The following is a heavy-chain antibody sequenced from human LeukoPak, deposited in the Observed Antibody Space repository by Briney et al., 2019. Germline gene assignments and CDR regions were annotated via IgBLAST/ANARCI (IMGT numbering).Heavy chain of an antibody. J-gene: IGHJ6*02. CDR2: IYTSGST. Sequence: PSETLSLTCTVTGGSISNYYWSWIRQPPGKGLEWIGYIYTSGSTNCNPSLKSRVTMSIDTSKNRFSLKLSSVTAADTAVYYCARTITVTTAYYYYGMDVWGQGTTATVSS. CDR1: GGSISNYY. V-gene: IGHV4-4*08. CDR3: ARTITVTTAYYYYGMDV. D-gene: IGHD4-11*01.